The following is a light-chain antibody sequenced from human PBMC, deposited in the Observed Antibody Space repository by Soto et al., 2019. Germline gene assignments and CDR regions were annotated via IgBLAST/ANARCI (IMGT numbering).Light chain of an antibody. V-gene: IGLV1-47*02. J-gene: IGLJ2*01. CDR2: SNN. CDR3: AAWDDSLSGVV. CDR1: SSNIGSNY. Sequence: QSVLTQPPSASRTPGQRVTISCSGSSSNIGSNYVYWYQQLPGTAPKLLIYSNNQRPPGVPDRFSGSKSGTSASLAISGLRSEDEADYYCAAWDDSLSGVVFGGGTKLTVL.